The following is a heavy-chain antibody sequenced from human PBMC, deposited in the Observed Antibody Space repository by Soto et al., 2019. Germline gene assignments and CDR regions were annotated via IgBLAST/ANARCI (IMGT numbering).Heavy chain of an antibody. CDR3: ARGVPAATPGDYYYYGMDV. Sequence: ASVKVSCKASGYTFTTLDINWVRQATGQGPEWLGWMSPNNGNTGYAQQFLGRVSMTRDTSIDTAYLELGSLRPEDTAVYYCARGVPAATPGDYYYYGMDVWGQGTTVTVSS. CDR1: GYTFTTLD. D-gene: IGHD2-2*01. V-gene: IGHV1-8*01. CDR2: MSPNNGNT. J-gene: IGHJ6*02.